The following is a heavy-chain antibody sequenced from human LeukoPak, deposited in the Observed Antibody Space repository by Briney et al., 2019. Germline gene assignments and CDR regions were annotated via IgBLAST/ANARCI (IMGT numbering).Heavy chain of an antibody. CDR2: ISAYNGNT. V-gene: IGHV1-18*01. CDR3: ARDRRLSGIAAAGTGY. Sequence: GASVKVSCKASGYTFTSYGISWVRQAPGQGLEWMGWISAYNGNTNYALKLQGRVTMTTDTSTSTAYMELRSLRSDDTAVYYCARDRRLSGIAAAGTGYWGQGTLVTVSS. D-gene: IGHD6-13*01. CDR1: GYTFTSYG. J-gene: IGHJ4*02.